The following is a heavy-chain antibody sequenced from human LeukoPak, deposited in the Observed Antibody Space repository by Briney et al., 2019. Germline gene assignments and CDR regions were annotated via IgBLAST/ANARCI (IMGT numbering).Heavy chain of an antibody. V-gene: IGHV3-30*02. CDR1: GFTFSSYG. D-gene: IGHD3-3*01. CDR2: IRYDGSNK. Sequence: GGSLRLSCAASGFTFSSYGMHWVRQAPGKGLEWVAFIRYDGSNKYYADSVKGRFTISSDNSKNTLYLQMNSLRAEDTAVYYCAKIAHYDFWSGYYSYYFDYWGQGTLVTVSS. J-gene: IGHJ4*02. CDR3: AKIAHYDFWSGYYSYYFDY.